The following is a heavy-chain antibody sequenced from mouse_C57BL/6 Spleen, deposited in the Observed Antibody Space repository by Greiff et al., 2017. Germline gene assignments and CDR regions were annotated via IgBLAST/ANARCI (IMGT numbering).Heavy chain of an antibody. D-gene: IGHD2-1*01. CDR1: GFTFTDYY. CDR2: IRNKANGYTT. J-gene: IGHJ4*01. V-gene: IGHV7-3*01. Sequence: DVQLVESGGGLVQPGGSLSLSCAASGFTFTDYYMSWVRQPPGKALEWLGFIRNKANGYTTEYSASVKGRFTISRDNSQSILYLQMNALRAEDSATYYCARYNSLLYGMDYWGQGTSVTVSS. CDR3: ARYNSLLYGMDY.